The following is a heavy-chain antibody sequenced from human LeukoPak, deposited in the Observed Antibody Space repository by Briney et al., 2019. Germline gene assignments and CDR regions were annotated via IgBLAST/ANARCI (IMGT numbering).Heavy chain of an antibody. CDR3: TARKVRGVWFYLDY. Sequence: GGSLRLSCVASGFTFSNYWVQWVRQVPGKGLVWVSRLNGDGTNIIYADSVKGRFAISTDNSKNTLYLQMNSLRVEDTAVYFCTARKVRGVWFYLDYWGQGTLVTVSS. V-gene: IGHV3-74*01. D-gene: IGHD3-10*01. CDR2: LNGDGTNI. CDR1: GFTFSNYW. J-gene: IGHJ4*02.